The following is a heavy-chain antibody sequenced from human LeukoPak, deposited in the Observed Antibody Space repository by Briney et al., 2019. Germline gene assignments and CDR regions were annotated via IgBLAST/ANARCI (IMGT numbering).Heavy chain of an antibody. J-gene: IGHJ3*02. CDR3: AKDLTGDDHDAFDI. Sequence: GGSLRLSCAASGFTFSSYGMHWVRQAPGKGLEWVAFIRYDGSNKYYADSVKGRFTISRDNSKNTLYLQMDSLRAEDTAVYYCAKDLTGDDHDAFDIWGQGTMVTVSS. D-gene: IGHD4-17*01. V-gene: IGHV3-30*02. CDR2: IRYDGSNK. CDR1: GFTFSSYG.